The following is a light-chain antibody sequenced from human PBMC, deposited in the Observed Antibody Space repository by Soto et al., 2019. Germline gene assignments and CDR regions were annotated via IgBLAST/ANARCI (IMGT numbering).Light chain of an antibody. V-gene: IGLV7-43*01. J-gene: IGLJ3*02. Sequence: QAVVTQEPSLTVSPGGTVTLTCASSTGSVTGGYYPHWFQQKPGQAPRSLIYNTNYKQSWTPARFSGSLLGGKAALTLSGVQPEDEADYYCLLTYGGAGVFGGGTQLTVL. CDR1: TGSVTGGYY. CDR3: LLTYGGAGV. CDR2: NTN.